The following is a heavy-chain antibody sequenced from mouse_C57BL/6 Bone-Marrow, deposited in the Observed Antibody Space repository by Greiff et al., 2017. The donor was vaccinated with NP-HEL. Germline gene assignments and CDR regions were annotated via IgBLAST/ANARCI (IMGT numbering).Heavy chain of an antibody. V-gene: IGHV2-2*01. J-gene: IGHJ2*01. Sequence: QVHVKQSGPGLVQPSQSLSITCTVSGFSLTSYGVHWVRQSPGKGLEWLGVIWSGGSTDYNAAFISRLSISKDNSKSQVFFKMNSLQADDTAIYYCARNRGYDYDPYYFDYWGQGTTLTVSS. CDR3: ARNRGYDYDPYYFDY. D-gene: IGHD2-4*01. CDR2: IWSGGST. CDR1: GFSLTSYG.